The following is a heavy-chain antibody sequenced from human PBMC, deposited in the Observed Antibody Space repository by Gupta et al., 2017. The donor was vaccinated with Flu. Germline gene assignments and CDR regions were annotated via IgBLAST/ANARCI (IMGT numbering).Heavy chain of an antibody. CDR1: GFTFDDYA. Sequence: EVQLVESGGGLVQPGRSLRLSCAASGFTFDDYAMHWVRLCPGKGLEWVSGISWNSDTINYADSVKGRFTISRDNAKNSLFLQMNSLLTEDTALYYCAKGHFGYTYEYFDYWGQGTLVTVSS. J-gene: IGHJ4*02. CDR3: AKGHFGYTYEYFDY. D-gene: IGHD5-24*01. V-gene: IGHV3-9*01. CDR2: ISWNSDTI.